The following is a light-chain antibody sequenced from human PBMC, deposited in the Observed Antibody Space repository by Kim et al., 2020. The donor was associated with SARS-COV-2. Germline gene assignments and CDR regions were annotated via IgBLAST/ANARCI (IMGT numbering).Light chain of an antibody. J-gene: IGLJ2*01. V-gene: IGLV6-57*04. CDR3: QSYDSVNVI. CDR2: EDN. Sequence: NFMLTQPHSVSESPGKTLIISCTRSSGSIATNYVQWYQQRPGSAPTTMIYEDNQRPSGVPDRFSGSIDSSSNSASLTISGLQPEDEADYYCQSYDSVNVIFGGGTQLTVL. CDR1: SGSIATNY.